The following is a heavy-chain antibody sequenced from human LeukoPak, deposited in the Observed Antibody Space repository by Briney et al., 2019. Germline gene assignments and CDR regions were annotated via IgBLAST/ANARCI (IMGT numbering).Heavy chain of an antibody. CDR3: ARDLGYSYGHPFDH. Sequence: GASVKVSCKASGYTFSSHYMHWVRQAPGQGLEWMGGISPSGDTTFYAQRFQGRLTMTRDTSTSIVYMELSSLRSEDTAVYYCARDLGYSYGHPFDHWGQGSLVTVSS. CDR2: ISPSGDTT. D-gene: IGHD5-18*01. J-gene: IGHJ4*02. CDR1: GYTFSSHY. V-gene: IGHV1-46*01.